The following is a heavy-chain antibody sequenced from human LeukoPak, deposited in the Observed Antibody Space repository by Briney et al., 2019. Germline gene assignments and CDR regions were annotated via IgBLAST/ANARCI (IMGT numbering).Heavy chain of an antibody. V-gene: IGHV3-9*01. D-gene: IGHD7-27*01. CDR1: GFAFDDYA. CDR3: ARDQTGDKPLLNKYYYYMDV. Sequence: PGGSLRLSCAASGFAFDDYAMHWVRQAPGKGLEWVSVISWNSGSIGYADSVKGRFTISRDNAKNSLYLQMNSLRAEDTAVYYCARDQTGDKPLLNKYYYYMDVWGKGTAVTVSS. CDR2: ISWNSGSI. J-gene: IGHJ6*03.